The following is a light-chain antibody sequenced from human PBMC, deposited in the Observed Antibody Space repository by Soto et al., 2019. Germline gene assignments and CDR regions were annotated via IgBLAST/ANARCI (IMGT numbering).Light chain of an antibody. Sequence: IILTQSPGTLSLSPGERATLSCRASQSVSSYLAWYQQKPGQAPRLLIYDASNRATGIPARFSGSGSGTDFTLTISSLEPEYSAIYYCQQRSSWHTFGQGTKVDIK. CDR3: QQRSSWHT. V-gene: IGKV3-11*01. J-gene: IGKJ1*01. CDR1: QSVSSY. CDR2: DAS.